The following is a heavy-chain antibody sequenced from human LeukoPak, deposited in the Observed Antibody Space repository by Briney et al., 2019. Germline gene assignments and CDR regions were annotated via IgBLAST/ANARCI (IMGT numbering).Heavy chain of an antibody. D-gene: IGHD5-18*01. CDR1: GFTFNSYA. V-gene: IGHV3-48*03. CDR2: ISSSGSTI. Sequence: GGSLRLSCAASGFTFNSYAMNWVRQAPGKGLEWVSYISSSGSTIYYADSVKGRFTISRDNAKNSLYLQMNSLRAEDTAVYYCARRLSRGYSYGPPPFDYWGQGTLVTVAS. CDR3: ARRLSRGYSYGPPPFDY. J-gene: IGHJ4*02.